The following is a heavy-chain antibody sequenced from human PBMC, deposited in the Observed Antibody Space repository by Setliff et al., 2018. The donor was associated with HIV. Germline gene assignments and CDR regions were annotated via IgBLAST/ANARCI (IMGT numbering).Heavy chain of an antibody. V-gene: IGHV4-4*08. CDR1: GGSISSYY. D-gene: IGHD3-10*01. Sequence: SETLSLTCSVSGGSISSYYWSWIRQPPGKGLEWIGYIYTSESSNYNPALKSRVTFSVDTAKNQFSLKLSSVTAADTAVYYCARSARFFYASGSRRYFDLWGRGTLVTVSS. CDR2: IYTSESS. CDR3: ARSARFFYASGSRRYFDL. J-gene: IGHJ2*01.